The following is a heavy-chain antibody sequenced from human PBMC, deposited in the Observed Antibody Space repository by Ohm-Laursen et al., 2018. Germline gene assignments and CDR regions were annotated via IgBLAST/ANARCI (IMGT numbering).Heavy chain of an antibody. J-gene: IGHJ4*02. Sequence: GTLSLTCTVSGGSISSYYWSWVRQPPGKGLEWIGEINHSRSTKYNSSFKSRVTISVDTSKNQFSLKLSSVTAADTAVYYCARGFSGWWGRIDYWGQGILVTVPS. CDR3: ARGFSGWWGRIDY. CDR2: INHSRST. D-gene: IGHD6-19*01. CDR1: GGSISSYY. V-gene: IGHV4-34*01.